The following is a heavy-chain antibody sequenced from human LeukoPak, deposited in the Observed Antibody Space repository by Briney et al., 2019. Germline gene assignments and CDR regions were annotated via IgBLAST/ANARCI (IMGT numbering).Heavy chain of an antibody. J-gene: IGHJ6*03. Sequence: SETLSLTCAVYGGSFSGYYWSWIRQPPGKGLEWIGEINHSGSTNYNPSLKSRVTISVDTSKDQFSLKLSSVTAADTAVYYCARGPRLSYYDFWSGYNGAYYYYYMDVWGEGTTVTVSS. D-gene: IGHD3-3*01. CDR1: GGSFSGYY. CDR2: INHSGST. V-gene: IGHV4-34*01. CDR3: ARGPRLSYYDFWSGYNGAYYYYYMDV.